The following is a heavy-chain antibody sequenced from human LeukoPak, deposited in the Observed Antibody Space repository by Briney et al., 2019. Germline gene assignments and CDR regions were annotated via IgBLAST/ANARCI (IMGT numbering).Heavy chain of an antibody. V-gene: IGHV1-18*01. D-gene: IGHD3-22*01. CDR3: ARVGGEYVYPYYYDSSGYALDY. CDR2: ISAYNGNT. CDR1: GYTLTSYG. J-gene: IGHJ4*02. Sequence: ASVKVSCKASGYTLTSYGISWVRQAPGQGLEWMGWISAYNGNTNYAQKLQGRVTMTTDTSTSTAYMELRSLRSDDTAVYYCARVGGEYVYPYYYDSSGYALDYWGQGTLVAVSS.